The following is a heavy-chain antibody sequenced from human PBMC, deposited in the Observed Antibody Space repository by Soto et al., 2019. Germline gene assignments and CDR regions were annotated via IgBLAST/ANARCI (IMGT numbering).Heavy chain of an antibody. J-gene: IGHJ4*02. CDR3: TRGPRPISTGTGAY. CDR2: ISASGRST. CDR1: GFTFSNSA. D-gene: IGHD3-10*01. Sequence: EVQLLEAGGALAQPGGSLRLSCTASGFTFSNSAMSWVRQAPGKGLEWVSIISASGRSTYHAASVKGRFTISRDNSKATVYLQMTRLRAEDSGLYYCTRGPRPISTGTGAYWGQGTQVTVSS. V-gene: IGHV3-23*01.